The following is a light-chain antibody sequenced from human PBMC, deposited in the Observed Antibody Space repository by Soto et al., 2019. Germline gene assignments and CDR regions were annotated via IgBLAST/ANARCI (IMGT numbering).Light chain of an antibody. J-gene: IGKJ1*01. Sequence: DIEMTQSPSTLSASVGDRVTITCRASQSISMWLAWYQQKPGKAPKFLIYDASTLESGVPSRFSGSGYGTEFTLTISSLQSEDFAVYYCQQYNNWPRTFGQGTNVDIK. V-gene: IGKV1-5*01. CDR1: QSISMW. CDR3: QQYNNWPRT. CDR2: DAS.